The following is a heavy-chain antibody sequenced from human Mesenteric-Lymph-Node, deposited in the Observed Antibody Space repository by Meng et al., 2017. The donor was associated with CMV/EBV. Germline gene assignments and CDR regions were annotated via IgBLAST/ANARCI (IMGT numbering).Heavy chain of an antibody. J-gene: IGHJ4*02. CDR1: GLPVSSYW. CDR2: IDSEGSST. Sequence: GLPVSSYWVHWSRQAQGEGLVWVSRIDSEGSSTSYADSVKGRFTISRDNAKNTLYLQMNSLRAEDTAVYYCARGVLWFGELLPIDYWGQGTLVTVSS. CDR3: ARGVLWFGELLPIDY. D-gene: IGHD3-10*01. V-gene: IGHV3-74*01.